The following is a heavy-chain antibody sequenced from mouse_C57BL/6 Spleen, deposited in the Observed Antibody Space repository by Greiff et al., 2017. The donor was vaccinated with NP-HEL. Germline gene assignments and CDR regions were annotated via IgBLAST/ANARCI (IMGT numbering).Heavy chain of an antibody. D-gene: IGHD1-1*01. CDR3: ARAITTVDYFDY. J-gene: IGHJ2*01. V-gene: IGHV5-16*01. CDR1: GFTFSDYY. Sequence: DVHLVESEGGLVQPGSSMKLSCTASGFTFSDYYMPWVRQVPEKGLEWVATINYDGSSTYYLDSLKSRFIISRDNAKNILYLQMSSLKSEDTATYYCARAITTVDYFDYWGQGTTLTVSS. CDR2: INYDGSST.